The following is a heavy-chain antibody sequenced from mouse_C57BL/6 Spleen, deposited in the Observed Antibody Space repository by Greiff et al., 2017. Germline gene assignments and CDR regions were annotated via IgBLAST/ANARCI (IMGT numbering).Heavy chain of an antibody. CDR2: IYPGSGST. Sequence: VQLQQPGAELVKPGASVQMSCKASGYTFTSYWLTWVKQRPGQGLEWIGDIYPGSGSTKYNEKFKSKATLTVYTSSSTAYMQLSSLTSEDSAVYYCARRDYDYDDAMDYWGQGTSVTVSS. V-gene: IGHV1-55*01. CDR1: GYTFTSYW. CDR3: ARRDYDYDDAMDY. D-gene: IGHD2-4*01. J-gene: IGHJ4*01.